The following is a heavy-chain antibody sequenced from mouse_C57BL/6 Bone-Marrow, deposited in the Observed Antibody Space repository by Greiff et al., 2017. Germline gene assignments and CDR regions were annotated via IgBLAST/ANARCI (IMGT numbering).Heavy chain of an antibody. Sequence: QVQLQQSGAELVRPGASVTLSCKASGYTFTDYEMHWVKQTPVHGLEWIGAIDPETGGTAYNQKFKGKAILTADKSSSTAYMELRSLTSEDSAVYYCTRGAYDYDKGLYWGQGTTLTVSS. CDR2: IDPETGGT. D-gene: IGHD2-4*01. CDR3: TRGAYDYDKGLY. J-gene: IGHJ2*01. V-gene: IGHV1-15*01. CDR1: GYTFTDYE.